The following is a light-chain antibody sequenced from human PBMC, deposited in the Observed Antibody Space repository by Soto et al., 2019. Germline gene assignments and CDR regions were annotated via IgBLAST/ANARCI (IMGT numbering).Light chain of an antibody. J-gene: IGLJ2*01. Sequence: QSALTQPPSGSGSPGQSVTICCTGTSSDVGGYNYVSWYQQHPGKAPKLMISEVSKRPSGVPDRFSGSKSGNTASLTVSGLQAEDEADYYCSSFAGNNNLVFGGGTKLTVL. CDR1: SSDVGGYNY. CDR2: EVS. V-gene: IGLV2-8*01. CDR3: SSFAGNNNLV.